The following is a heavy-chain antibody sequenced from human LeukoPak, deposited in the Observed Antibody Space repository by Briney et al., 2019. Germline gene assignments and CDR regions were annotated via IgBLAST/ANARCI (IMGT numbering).Heavy chain of an antibody. CDR3: ARWSYSSDWYFGTFDI. Sequence: ASVKVSCKASGYTFNTYGISWVRQAPGQGLEWMGWISTYDGNTNYAQNLQGRVTMTTDTCTRTAYMELRSLRSGDTAVYYCARWSYSSDWYFGTFDIWGQGTTVTISS. CDR2: ISTYDGNT. V-gene: IGHV1-18*01. CDR1: GYTFNTYG. D-gene: IGHD6-19*01. J-gene: IGHJ3*02.